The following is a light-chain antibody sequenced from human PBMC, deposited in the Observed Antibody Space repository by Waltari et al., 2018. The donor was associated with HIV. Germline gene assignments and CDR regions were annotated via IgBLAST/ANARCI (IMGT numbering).Light chain of an antibody. CDR3: QSPDSSGTYVG. CDR2: KDS. CDR1: ALSKQY. Sequence: SYELTQPPSVSVSPGQTARITCSGDALSKQYAYWYQQKPGQAPMLVIYKDSERPSGIPERFSCSSSGTTVTLTISGVQAEDEADYYCQSPDSSGTYVGFGGGTKLTVL. V-gene: IGLV3-25*03. J-gene: IGLJ2*01.